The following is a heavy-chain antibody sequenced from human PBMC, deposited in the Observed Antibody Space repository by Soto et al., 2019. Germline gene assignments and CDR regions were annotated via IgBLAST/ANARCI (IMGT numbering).Heavy chain of an antibody. J-gene: IGHJ5*02. D-gene: IGHD3-10*01. CDR3: ARVIRGAYYNSPLDT. Sequence: ASVKVSCKASGYTFTGYFMHWVRQAPGQGLEWMGWISPYSGGADYAQSFQGRVTMTRDTSISTVYMELSRLRFDDTAVYYCARVIRGAYYNSPLDTWGQGTVVTVSS. V-gene: IGHV1-2*02. CDR1: GYTFTGYF. CDR2: ISPYSGGA.